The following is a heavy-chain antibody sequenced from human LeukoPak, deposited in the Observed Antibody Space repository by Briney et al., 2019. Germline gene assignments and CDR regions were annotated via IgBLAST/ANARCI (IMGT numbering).Heavy chain of an antibody. J-gene: IGHJ6*02. V-gene: IGHV3-30*18. D-gene: IGHD1-1*01. Sequence: GGSLRLSCAASGFTFSSYGMHWVRRAPGKGLEWVAGISYDGSNKYYADSVKGRFTISRDHSKTTLHLQMNSLRTEDTAVYYCAKGLTTAGTSRGLDVWGQGTTVTVSS. CDR3: AKGLTTAGTSRGLDV. CDR1: GFTFSSYG. CDR2: ISYDGSNK.